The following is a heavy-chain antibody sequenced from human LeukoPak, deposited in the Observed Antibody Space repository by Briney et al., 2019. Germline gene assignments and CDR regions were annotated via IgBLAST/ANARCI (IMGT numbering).Heavy chain of an antibody. J-gene: IGHJ4*02. D-gene: IGHD3-22*01. Sequence: PGRSLRLSCAASGFTFSSYAMHWVRQAPGKGLEWVAVISYDGSNKYYADSVEGRFTISRDNSKNTLYLQMNSLRAEDTAVYYCARVTSNYYDSSGYYYWGQGTLVTVSS. CDR1: GFTFSSYA. V-gene: IGHV3-30-3*01. CDR2: ISYDGSNK. CDR3: ARVTSNYYDSSGYYY.